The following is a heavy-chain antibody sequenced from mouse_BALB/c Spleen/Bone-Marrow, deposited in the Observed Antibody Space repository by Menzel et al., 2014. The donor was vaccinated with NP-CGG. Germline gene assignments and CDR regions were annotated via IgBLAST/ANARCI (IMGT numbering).Heavy chain of an antibody. D-gene: IGHD3-1*01. J-gene: IGHJ4*01. CDR2: IYPGDGDT. Sequence: QVQLQQSGPELVKPGASVKTSCKASGYAFSSSWMNWVKQRPGQGLEWIGRIYPGDGDTNYNGKFKGKATLTADKSSSTAYTQLSSLTSVDSAVYFCARQRGLYAMDYWGQGTSVTVSS. CDR1: GYAFSSSW. V-gene: IGHV1-82*01. CDR3: ARQRGLYAMDY.